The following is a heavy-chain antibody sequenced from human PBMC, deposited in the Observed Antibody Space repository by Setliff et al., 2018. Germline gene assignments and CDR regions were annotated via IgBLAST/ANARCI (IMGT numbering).Heavy chain of an antibody. CDR3: LRLVRYCSRTTCQRTLGDEV. Sequence: ASVKVSCKASGFTFSESIVSWVRQAPGQGLEWMGWIGVYTGRTSSAQKFQDRLTMMTEKSTNMAYMELRGLTSNDTAVYYCLRLVRYCSRTTCQRTLGDEVWGQGTLVTVSS. CDR1: GFTFSESI. V-gene: IGHV1-18*01. D-gene: IGHD2-8*01. J-gene: IGHJ4*02. CDR2: IGVYTGRT.